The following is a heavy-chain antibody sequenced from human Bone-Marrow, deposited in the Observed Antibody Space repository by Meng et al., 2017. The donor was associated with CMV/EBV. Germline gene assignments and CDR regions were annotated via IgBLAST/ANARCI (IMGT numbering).Heavy chain of an antibody. D-gene: IGHD1-26*01. CDR2: ISGSGGDT. CDR1: GFTFSSYA. J-gene: IGHJ3*02. V-gene: IGHV3-23*01. Sequence: GGSLRLSCAASGFTFSSYAINWVRQAPGKGLEWVSGISGSGGDTYFADSVKGRFSISRDNSKHTLYLQMNSLRPEDTAVYYCAKDLYSASGGVFDIWGQGATVTVSS. CDR3: AKDLYSASGGVFDI.